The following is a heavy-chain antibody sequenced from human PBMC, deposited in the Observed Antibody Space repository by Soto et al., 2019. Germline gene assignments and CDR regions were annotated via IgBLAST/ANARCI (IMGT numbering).Heavy chain of an antibody. Sequence: PSETQSLTWTVAGGSISNYYWRWIRQPPGKGLEWIGYIYYSGSTNYNPSLKSRVTISVDTSKNQFSLKLSSVTAADTAVYYCARGSVATKYNWFDPWGQGTLVTVSS. CDR1: GGSISNYY. V-gene: IGHV4-59*01. J-gene: IGHJ5*02. CDR2: IYYSGST. D-gene: IGHD5-12*01. CDR3: ARGSVATKYNWFDP.